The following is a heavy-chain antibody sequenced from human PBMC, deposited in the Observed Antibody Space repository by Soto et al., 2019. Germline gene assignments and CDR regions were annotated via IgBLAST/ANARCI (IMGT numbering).Heavy chain of an antibody. D-gene: IGHD2-21*02. CDR3: ARSIVVVPDLDY. Sequence: PGGSLRLSCAASGFTFSSYAMNWVRQAPGKGLEWVSAISSSGGSTYYADSVKGRFTISRDNSKNTLYLQMNTLTAEDTAVYYCARSIVVVPDLDYWGQGTLVTVSS. J-gene: IGHJ4*02. CDR1: GFTFSSYA. CDR2: ISSSGGST. V-gene: IGHV3-23*01.